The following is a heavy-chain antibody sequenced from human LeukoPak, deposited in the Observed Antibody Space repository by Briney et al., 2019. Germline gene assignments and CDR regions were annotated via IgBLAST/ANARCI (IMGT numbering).Heavy chain of an antibody. D-gene: IGHD3-3*01. CDR3: ARWTDDFWSGYYEIDY. CDR2: TSAYNGNT. CDR1: GYTFTSYG. Sequence: GASVKVSCKASGYTFTSYGISWVRQAPGQGLEWMGWTSAYNGNTNYAQKLQGRVTMTTDTSTSTAYMELRSLRSDDTAVYYCARWTDDFWSGYYEIDYWGQGTLVTVSS. V-gene: IGHV1-18*01. J-gene: IGHJ4*02.